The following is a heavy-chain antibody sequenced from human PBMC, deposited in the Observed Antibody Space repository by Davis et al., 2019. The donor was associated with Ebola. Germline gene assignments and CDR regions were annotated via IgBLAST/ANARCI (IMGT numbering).Heavy chain of an antibody. CDR2: LGTSADT. CDR1: GFIFSSYV. CDR3: AKDTSNIWFDI. J-gene: IGHJ3*02. Sequence: GGSLRLSCAASGFIFSSYVMSWVRQAPGKGLEWVSTLGTSADTYYADSVKGRFTISRDNSKNTLYLQMNGLRVEDTAIYYCAKDTSNIWFDIWGQGTMVTVS. V-gene: IGHV3-23*01. D-gene: IGHD1-26*01.